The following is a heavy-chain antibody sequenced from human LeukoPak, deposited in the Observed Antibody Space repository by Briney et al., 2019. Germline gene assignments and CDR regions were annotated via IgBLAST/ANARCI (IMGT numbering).Heavy chain of an antibody. Sequence: GGSLRLSCAASGFIFSNYAMSWVRQAPGKGLEWVSLFSIGGASTYYADSVKGRFTISRDNSKNTLYLQMNSLRAEDTAVYYCAKVGVAATGGFHHWGQGTLVTVSS. J-gene: IGHJ1*01. CDR1: GFIFSNYA. CDR2: FSIGGAST. D-gene: IGHD6-13*01. CDR3: AKVGVAATGGFHH. V-gene: IGHV3-23*01.